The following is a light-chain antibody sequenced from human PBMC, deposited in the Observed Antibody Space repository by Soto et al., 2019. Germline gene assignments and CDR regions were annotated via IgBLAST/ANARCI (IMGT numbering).Light chain of an antibody. CDR1: QTISNW. Sequence: DIQMTQSPSTLSASVGDRVTISCRASQTISNWLAWYQQKPGKAPKLLIYDASSLESGVPSRFSGSGSGTEFTHTISSLQPEDFATYYCQKYKSFWTFGQGTKVEIK. CDR2: DAS. CDR3: QKYKSFWT. V-gene: IGKV1-5*01. J-gene: IGKJ1*01.